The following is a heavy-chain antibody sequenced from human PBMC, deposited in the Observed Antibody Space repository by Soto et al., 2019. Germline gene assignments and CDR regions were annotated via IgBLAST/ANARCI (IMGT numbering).Heavy chain of an antibody. CDR1: GYTLTGYY. CDR2: INPNSGGT. CDR3: ARGSDIVLMAYAQNWFDP. Sequence: ASVKVSCKASGYTLTGYYMHWVRQAPGQGLEWMGWINPNSGGTNYAQKFQGWVTMTRDTSISTAYMELSRLRSDDTAVYYCARGSDIVLMAYAQNWFDPWGQGTLVTVSS. D-gene: IGHD2-8*01. J-gene: IGHJ5*02. V-gene: IGHV1-2*04.